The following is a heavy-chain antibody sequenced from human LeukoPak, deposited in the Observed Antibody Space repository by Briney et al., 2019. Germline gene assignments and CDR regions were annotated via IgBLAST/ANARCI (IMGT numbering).Heavy chain of an antibody. J-gene: IGHJ4*02. CDR3: AKDQFTEIQPSGIDY. Sequence: GGSLRLSCVASRFTFSSYGMGWVRRAPGKGLEWVSTISGSGAITYYADSVKGRFTISRDNSKNTLYLQMNSLRAEDTALYYCAKDQFTEIQPSGIDYWGQGTLVTVSS. D-gene: IGHD5-18*01. CDR1: RFTFSSYG. V-gene: IGHV3-23*01. CDR2: ISGSGAIT.